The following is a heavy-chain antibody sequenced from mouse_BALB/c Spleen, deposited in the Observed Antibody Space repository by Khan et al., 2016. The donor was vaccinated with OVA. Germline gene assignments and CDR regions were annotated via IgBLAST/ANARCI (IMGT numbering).Heavy chain of an antibody. CDR1: GFSLSRYN. V-gene: IGHV2-6-4*01. D-gene: IGHD2-14*01. J-gene: IGHJ4*01. Sequence: QMQLEESGPGLVAPSQSLSITCTVSGFSLSRYNIHWVRQPPGKGLEWLGMIWGGGGTDYNSLLKSRLNISKDNSKSQVFLKMNSLQTDDTAMYYCARAYYRYDGYYAMDYWGQGISVTVSS. CDR3: ARAYYRYDGYYAMDY. CDR2: IWGGGGT.